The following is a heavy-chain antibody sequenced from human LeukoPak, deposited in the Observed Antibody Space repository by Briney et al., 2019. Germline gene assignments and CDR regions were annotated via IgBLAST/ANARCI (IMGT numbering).Heavy chain of an antibody. D-gene: IGHD5-24*01. CDR2: ISSSGGTT. Sequence: GGPLSFSCAAPEFTFSTYAVNWFRKAPEKGLEWVSAISSSGGTTYYADSVKGRFSISRDNSKNTLYLRMNSLRAEDTAIYYCAKDRNAWPTNFDSWGQGTLVTVSA. CDR3: AKDRNAWPTNFDS. V-gene: IGHV3-23*01. J-gene: IGHJ4*02. CDR1: EFTFSTYA.